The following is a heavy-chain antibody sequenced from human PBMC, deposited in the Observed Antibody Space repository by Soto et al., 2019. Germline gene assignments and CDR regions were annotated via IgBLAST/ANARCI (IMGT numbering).Heavy chain of an antibody. V-gene: IGHV3-33*01. J-gene: IGHJ5*01. CDR2: MWYDGSNT. CDR3: VXXLSXXXCXXDCLDS. CDR1: XXXXXXXG. Sequence: QVQLVESGGGVVQPGRSLRVSCVAFXXXXXXXGMXWVXXXPGXXXEWVATMWYDGSNTFYADSVKGRFTISRDNAQNSLYLHMNSLRVEDTATYYCVXXLSXXXCXXDCLDSWGHGTLVAVTS.